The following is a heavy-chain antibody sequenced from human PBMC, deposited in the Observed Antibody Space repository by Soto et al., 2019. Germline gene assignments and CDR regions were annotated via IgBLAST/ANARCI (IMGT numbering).Heavy chain of an antibody. D-gene: IGHD6-13*01. Sequence: SETLSLTCTVSGGSISSSSYYWGWIRQPPGKGLEWIGSIYYSGSTYYNPSLKSRVTISVDTSKNQFSLKLSSVTAADTAVYYCARPSSSWYGFDYWGQGTLVTVSS. V-gene: IGHV4-39*01. CDR3: ARPSSSWYGFDY. J-gene: IGHJ4*02. CDR2: IYYSGST. CDR1: GGSISSSSYY.